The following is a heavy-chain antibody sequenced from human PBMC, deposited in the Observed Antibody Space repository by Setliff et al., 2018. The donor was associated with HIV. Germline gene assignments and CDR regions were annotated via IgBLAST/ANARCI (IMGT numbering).Heavy chain of an antibody. CDR2: IYYSGST. CDR1: GGSISSAYYY. CDR3: GRGSRITIFGVVKGTNWFDP. V-gene: IGHV4-39*01. Sequence: SETLSLTCTVSGGSISSAYYYWGWIRQPPGKGLEWIGNIYYSGSTYYNPSLKSRVTISVDTSKNQFSLKLNSVTAADTAVYYCGRGSRITIFGVVKGTNWFDPWGQGTLVTVSS. J-gene: IGHJ5*02. D-gene: IGHD3-3*01.